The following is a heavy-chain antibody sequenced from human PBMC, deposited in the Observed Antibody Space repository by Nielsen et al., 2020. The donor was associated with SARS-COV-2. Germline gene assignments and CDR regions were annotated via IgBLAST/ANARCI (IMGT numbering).Heavy chain of an antibody. CDR1: GFTFSSYR. D-gene: IGHD3-10*01. Sequence: GGSLRLSCAASGFTFSSYRMNWVRQAPGKGLEWVSSISSSSSYIYYADSVKGRFTISRDNAKNSLYLQMNSLRAEDTAVYYCANLYGSGSYLKYFQHWGQGTLVTVSS. V-gene: IGHV3-21*01. CDR2: ISSSSSYI. CDR3: ANLYGSGSYLKYFQH. J-gene: IGHJ1*01.